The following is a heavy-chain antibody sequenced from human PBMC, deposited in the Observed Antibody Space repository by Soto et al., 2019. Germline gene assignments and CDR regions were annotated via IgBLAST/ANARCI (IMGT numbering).Heavy chain of an antibody. D-gene: IGHD3-22*01. J-gene: IGHJ4*02. CDR2: MNPNSGNT. CDR3: AGGIRRYYYDSSGSYDY. Sequence: GPSVKVSCKASGYTFTSYDINWVRQATGQGLEWMGWMNPNSGNTGYAQKFQGRVTMTRNTSISTAYMELSSLRSEDTAVYYCAGGIRRYYYDSSGSYDYWGQGTMVTVYS. V-gene: IGHV1-8*01. CDR1: GYTFTSYD.